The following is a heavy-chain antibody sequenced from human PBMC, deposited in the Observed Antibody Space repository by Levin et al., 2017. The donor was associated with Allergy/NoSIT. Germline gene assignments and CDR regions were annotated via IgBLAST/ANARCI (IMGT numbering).Heavy chain of an antibody. V-gene: IGHV1-2*02. D-gene: IGHD2-2*01. Sequence: GESLKISCKASGYTFTGYYIHWVRQAPGQGLEWMGWINPYSGGTNYAQKFQDRVTMTRDTSISTAYMELSRLRSDDTAMYYCAREGLARALGYCSSSSCYELGNAFDIWGQGTKVTVSS. CDR1: GYTFTGYY. J-gene: IGHJ3*02. CDR2: INPYSGGT. CDR3: AREGLARALGYCSSSSCYELGNAFDI.